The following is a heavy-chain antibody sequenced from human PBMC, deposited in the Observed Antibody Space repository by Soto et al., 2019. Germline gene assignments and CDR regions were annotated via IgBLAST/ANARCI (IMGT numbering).Heavy chain of an antibody. CDR2: INPSGGST. CDR1: VYTFTSYY. CDR3: ASSGADILTGYFPGGVWFDP. J-gene: IGHJ5*02. V-gene: IGHV1-46*01. Sequence: ASVKVSCKASVYTFTSYYMHWVRQAPGQGLEWMGIINPSGGSTSYAQKFQGRVTMTRDTSTSTVYMELSSLRSEDTAVYYCASSGADILTGYFPGGVWFDPWGQGTLVTVSS. D-gene: IGHD3-9*01.